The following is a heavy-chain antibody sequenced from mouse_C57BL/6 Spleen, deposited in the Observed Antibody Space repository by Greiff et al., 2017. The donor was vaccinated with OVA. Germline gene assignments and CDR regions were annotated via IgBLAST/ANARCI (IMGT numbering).Heavy chain of an antibody. CDR3: ARARIYYGSSSYYAMDY. J-gene: IGHJ4*01. Sequence: VKLQQPGAELVRPGSSVKLSCKASGYTFTSYWMDWVKQRPGQGLEWIGNIYPSDSEPHYNQKFKDKATLTVDKSSRTAYMQLSSLTSEDSAVYYCARARIYYGSSSYYAMDYWGQGTSVTVSS. D-gene: IGHD1-1*01. CDR2: IYPSDSEP. CDR1: GYTFTSYW. V-gene: IGHV1-61*01.